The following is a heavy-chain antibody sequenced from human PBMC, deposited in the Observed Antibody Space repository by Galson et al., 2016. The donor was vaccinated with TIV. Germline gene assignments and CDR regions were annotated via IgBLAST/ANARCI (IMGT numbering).Heavy chain of an antibody. D-gene: IGHD2-21*01. CDR2: MSSGGSL. CDR3: TRERRFCGNNCYLSYYYGMDV. Sequence: SLRLSCAASALNVNDNYMTWVRQAPGKGLEWVAIMSSGGSLNYADFVRGRFTVSRDSSKNTLYLQMNSLRTDDTAIYYCTRERRFCGNNCYLSYYYGMDVWGHGTTVTVSS. V-gene: IGHV3-66*02. J-gene: IGHJ6*02. CDR1: ALNVNDNY.